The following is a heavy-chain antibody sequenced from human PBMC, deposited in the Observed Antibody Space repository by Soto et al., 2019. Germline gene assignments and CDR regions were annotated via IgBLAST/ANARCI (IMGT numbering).Heavy chain of an antibody. J-gene: IGHJ5*02. CDR2: IDWDDDK. D-gene: IGHD6-13*01. CDR3: ARSIVAVGNRWFDP. CDR1: GFSLSTSGMR. Sequence: FGPTLVNPTQTLTLTCTFSGFSLSTSGMRVSWIRQPPGKALEWLARIDWDDDKLYSTSLKTRLTISKDTSKNQVVLTMTNMDPVDTATYYCARSIVAVGNRWFDPWGQGTLVTSPQ. V-gene: IGHV2-70*04.